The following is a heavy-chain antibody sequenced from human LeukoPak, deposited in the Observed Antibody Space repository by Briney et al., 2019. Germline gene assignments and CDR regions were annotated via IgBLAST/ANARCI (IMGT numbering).Heavy chain of an antibody. D-gene: IGHD2-21*01. J-gene: IGHJ4*01. V-gene: IGHV3-74*01. CDR2: FDLDGTSA. CDR1: VFTVPSCC. Sequence: GGSLRLSCAVSVFTVPSCCMHWVRHVPWREPVWVFRFDLDGTSATYADSVKGRFIISRDSAKNTLYLQMNSLRAEDTAVYYCATSPPIKGGFDSWGQGTLVTVSS. CDR3: ATSPPIKGGFDS.